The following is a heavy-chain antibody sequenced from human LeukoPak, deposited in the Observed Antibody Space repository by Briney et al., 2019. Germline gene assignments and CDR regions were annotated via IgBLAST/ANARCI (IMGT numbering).Heavy chain of an antibody. D-gene: IGHD5-18*01. CDR1: GGSISSYY. CDR2: IYYSGST. J-gene: IGHJ6*03. V-gene: IGHV4-59*01. CDR3: AAGYSYDYYYMDV. Sequence: SETLSLTCTVSGGSISSYYWSWIRQPPGKGLEWIGYIYYSGSTNYNPSLKSRVTISVDTSKNQFSLKLSSVTAADTAVYYCAAGYSYDYYYMDVWGKGTTVTVSS.